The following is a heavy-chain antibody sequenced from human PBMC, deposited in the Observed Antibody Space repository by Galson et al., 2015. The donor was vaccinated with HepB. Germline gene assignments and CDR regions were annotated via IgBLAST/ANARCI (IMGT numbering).Heavy chain of an antibody. D-gene: IGHD2-2*01. CDR3: ARGHIVVVPAAIGIGPNWFDP. V-gene: IGHV3-30-3*01. CDR2: ISYDGSNK. Sequence: SLRLSCAASGFTFSSYAMHWVRQAPGKGLEWVAVISYDGSNKYYADSVKGRFTISRDNSKNTLYLQMNSLRAEDTAVYYCARGHIVVVPAAIGIGPNWFDPWGQGTLVTVSS. J-gene: IGHJ5*02. CDR1: GFTFSSYA.